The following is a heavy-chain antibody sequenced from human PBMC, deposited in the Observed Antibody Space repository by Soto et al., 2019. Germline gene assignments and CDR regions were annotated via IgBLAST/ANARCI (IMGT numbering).Heavy chain of an antibody. Sequence: KTSETLSLTCTVSGGSITRYYWSWIRQSPGKGLEWIGYIHNSESTNYNPSLKSRVTISVDTSKNQFSLKLSSVTAADTAVYYCASLSRPRLADNWFDPWGQGTLVTVSS. V-gene: IGHV4-59*01. CDR3: ASLSRPRLADNWFDP. J-gene: IGHJ5*02. CDR1: GGSITRYY. D-gene: IGHD6-6*01. CDR2: IHNSEST.